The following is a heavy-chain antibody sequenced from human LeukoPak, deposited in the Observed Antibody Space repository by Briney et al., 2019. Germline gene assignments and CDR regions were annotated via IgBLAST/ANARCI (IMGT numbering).Heavy chain of an antibody. CDR3: ARGPLCSSTSCYDVYYYSYYMDV. Sequence: SETLSLTCAVYGGSFSGYYWSWIRQPPGKGLEWIGEINHSGSTNYNPALKRRVTISVDTSKNQFSLKLSSVTAADTAVYYCARGPLCSSTSCYDVYYYSYYMDVWGKGTTVTVSS. CDR1: GGSFSGYY. V-gene: IGHV4-34*01. J-gene: IGHJ6*03. D-gene: IGHD2-2*01. CDR2: INHSGST.